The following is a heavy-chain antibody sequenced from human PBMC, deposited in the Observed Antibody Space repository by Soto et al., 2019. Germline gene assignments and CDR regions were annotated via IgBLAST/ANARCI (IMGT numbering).Heavy chain of an antibody. D-gene: IGHD3-10*01. CDR3: ARDISYGSGTAYGF. CDR2: ISAYNGNT. V-gene: IGHV1-18*01. CDR1: GYSFTTYG. J-gene: IGHJ1*01. Sequence: ASVKVSCKTSGYSFTTYGISWVRQAPGQGLEWMGWISAYNGNTNYAQNLQGRVSMTTDTFTSTAYMELRSLTSDDTAVYYCARDISYGSGTAYGFWGQGTLVTVSS.